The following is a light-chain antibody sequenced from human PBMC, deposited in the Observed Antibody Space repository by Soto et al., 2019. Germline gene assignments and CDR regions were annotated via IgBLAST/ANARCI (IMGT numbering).Light chain of an antibody. J-gene: IGKJ1*01. CDR3: QHYGSSPRT. CDR1: QSVNNKY. Sequence: EIVLTQSPGTLSLSPGERATLSCGTSQSVNNKYLAWYQQKPGQAPRLVIYDASSRATGIPDRFSGGGSGTDFTLTISRLEPEDFAVYYCQHYGSSPRTFGQGTKVDIK. CDR2: DAS. V-gene: IGKV3-20*01.